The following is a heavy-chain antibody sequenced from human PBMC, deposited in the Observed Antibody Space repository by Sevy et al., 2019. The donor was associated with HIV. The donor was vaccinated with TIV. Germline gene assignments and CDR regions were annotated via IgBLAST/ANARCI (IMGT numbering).Heavy chain of an antibody. CDR2: ISYSGST. Sequence: SETLSLTCSVSGGSISSGGYYWSWIRQHPGKGLEWIGYISYSGSTYYNPSLKSRVTISVDTSKNQFSLKLSTVTAADTAVYYCARGAYDFWSGYLDWFDPWGQGTLVTVSS. J-gene: IGHJ5*02. CDR1: GGSISSGGYY. CDR3: ARGAYDFWSGYLDWFDP. V-gene: IGHV4-31*03. D-gene: IGHD3-3*01.